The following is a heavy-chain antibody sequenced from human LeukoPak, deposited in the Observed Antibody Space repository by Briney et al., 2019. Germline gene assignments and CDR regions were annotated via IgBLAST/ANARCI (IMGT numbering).Heavy chain of an antibody. Sequence: GGSLRLSCAASGFTFSSYGMHWVRQARGKGLEWVAVIWYDGSNKYYADSVKGRFTISRDNSKNTLYLQMNSLRAEDTAVYYCAKVTKRYYDFWSGYLPPYYYMDVWGKGTTVTVSS. J-gene: IGHJ6*03. CDR2: IWYDGSNK. D-gene: IGHD3-3*01. CDR3: AKVTKRYYDFWSGYLPPYYYMDV. CDR1: GFTFSSYG. V-gene: IGHV3-33*06.